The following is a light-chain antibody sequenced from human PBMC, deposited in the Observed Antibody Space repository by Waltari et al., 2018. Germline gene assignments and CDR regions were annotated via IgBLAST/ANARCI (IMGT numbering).Light chain of an antibody. CDR1: QSISSY. CDR2: AAS. V-gene: IGKV1-39*01. CDR3: QQSYSTWWT. Sequence: DIQMTQSPSSLYASVVDRVTITRRGSQSISSYLHWYQQKPGKAPKLLIYAASSLQSGVPSRFSGSGSGTDFTLTISSLQPEDFASYYCQQSYSTWWTFGQGTKVEIK. J-gene: IGKJ1*01.